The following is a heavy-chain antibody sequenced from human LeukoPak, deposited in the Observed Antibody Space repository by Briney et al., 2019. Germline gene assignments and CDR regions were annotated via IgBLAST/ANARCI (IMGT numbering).Heavy chain of an antibody. D-gene: IGHD1-1*01. Sequence: GESLKISCKDSGYSFTSYGISWVRQAPGQGLEWVGWISAYNGNTNYAQKLQGRVTMTTDTSTSTAYMELRSLRSDDTAVYYCARGRRQLERQMYWFDPWGQGTLVTVSS. V-gene: IGHV1-18*01. J-gene: IGHJ5*02. CDR3: ARGRRQLERQMYWFDP. CDR2: ISAYNGNT. CDR1: GYSFTSYG.